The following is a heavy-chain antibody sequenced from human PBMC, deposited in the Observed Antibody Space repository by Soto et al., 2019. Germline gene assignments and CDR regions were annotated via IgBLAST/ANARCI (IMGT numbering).Heavy chain of an antibody. Sequence: QVQLQESGPGLVKPSETLSLTCTVSGGSISSYYWSWIRQPPGKGLEWIGYIYYSGSTNYNPSLKCRVTISVDTSKTQFSLKLSSVTAADTAVYYCARNGVAAGNFDLWGRGTLVTVCS. CDR2: IYYSGST. D-gene: IGHD6-13*01. V-gene: IGHV4-59*01. CDR1: GGSISSYY. CDR3: ARNGVAAGNFDL. J-gene: IGHJ2*01.